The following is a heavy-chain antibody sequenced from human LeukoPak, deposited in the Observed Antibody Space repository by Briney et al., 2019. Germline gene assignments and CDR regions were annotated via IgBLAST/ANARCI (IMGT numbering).Heavy chain of an antibody. CDR3: ARDEHQYYSESSGRFDY. Sequence: GGSLRPSCAASGFTFSFYWMGWVRQAPGNGLEWVANIKQDGSEKYYVDSARGRFTISRDNAKNSLYLQMNSLRAEDTAVYYCARDEHQYYSESSGRFDYWGQGTLVTVSS. D-gene: IGHD3-22*01. V-gene: IGHV3-7*04. CDR1: GFTFSFYW. CDR2: IKQDGSEK. J-gene: IGHJ4*02.